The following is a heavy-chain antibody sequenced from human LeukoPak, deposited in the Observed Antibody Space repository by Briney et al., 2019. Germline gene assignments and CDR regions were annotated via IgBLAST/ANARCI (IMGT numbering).Heavy chain of an antibody. D-gene: IGHD6-13*01. V-gene: IGHV4-39*07. Sequence: SETLSLTCTVSGGSISSSSYYWGWIRQPPGKGLEWIGSIYYSGSTYYNPSLKSRVTISVDTSKNQFSLKLSSVTAADTAVYYCAREGSSSWYGGPYYYYMDVWGKGTTVTVSS. J-gene: IGHJ6*03. CDR3: AREGSSSWYGGPYYYYMDV. CDR2: IYYSGST. CDR1: GGSISSSSYY.